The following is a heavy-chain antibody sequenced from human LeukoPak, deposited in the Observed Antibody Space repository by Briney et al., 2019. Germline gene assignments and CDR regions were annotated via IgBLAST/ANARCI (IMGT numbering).Heavy chain of an antibody. CDR1: GYTFTGYY. D-gene: IGHD3-3*01. J-gene: IGHJ4*02. Sequence: ASVKVSCKASGYTFTGYYMHWVRQAPGQGLEWMGWINPNSGGTNYAQKCQGRVTMTRDTSISTAYMELSRLRSDDTAVYYCARDLGDDFWSGYTYYFDYWGQGTLVTVSS. CDR3: ARDLGDDFWSGYTYYFDY. CDR2: INPNSGGT. V-gene: IGHV1-2*02.